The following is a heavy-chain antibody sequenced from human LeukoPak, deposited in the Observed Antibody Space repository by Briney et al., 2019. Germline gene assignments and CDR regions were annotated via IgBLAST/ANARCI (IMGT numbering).Heavy chain of an antibody. J-gene: IGHJ4*02. D-gene: IGHD5-18*01. CDR2: INPNSGGT. Sequence: GASVKVSCKASGYTFTGYYIHWVRQAPGQGLEWMGWINPNSGGTNYAQKFQGRVTLTRDTSISTAYMELSSLRSEDTAVYYCARGASRGYSYGIWWIWGQGTLVTVSS. V-gene: IGHV1-2*02. CDR3: ARGASRGYSYGIWWI. CDR1: GYTFTGYY.